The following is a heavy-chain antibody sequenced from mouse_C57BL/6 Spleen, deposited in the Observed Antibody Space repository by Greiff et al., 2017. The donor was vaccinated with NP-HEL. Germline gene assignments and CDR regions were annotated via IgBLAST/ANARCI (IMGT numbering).Heavy chain of an antibody. J-gene: IGHJ4*01. V-gene: IGHV5-4*01. Sequence: HLVESGGGLVKPGGSLKLSCAASGFTFSSYAMSWVRQTPEKRLEWVATISDGGSYTYYPDNVKGRFTISRDNAKNNLYLQMSHLKSEDTAMYYCARDPVRDAMDYWGQGTSVTVSS. CDR1: GFTFSSYA. D-gene: IGHD3-3*01. CDR3: ARDPVRDAMDY. CDR2: ISDGGSYT.